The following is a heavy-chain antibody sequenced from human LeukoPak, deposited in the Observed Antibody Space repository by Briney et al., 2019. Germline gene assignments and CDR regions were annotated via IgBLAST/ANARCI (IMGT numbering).Heavy chain of an antibody. CDR2: TYYRSKWYN. CDR1: GDSVSSNSAA. CDR3: ARDQGPFPNWFDP. V-gene: IGHV6-1*01. D-gene: IGHD2-21*01. J-gene: IGHJ5*02. Sequence: SQILSLTCAISGDSVSSNSAAWNWIRQSPSRGLEWLGRTYYRSKWYNDYAVSVKSRITINPDTSKNQFSLQLNSVTPKNTAFYYCARDQGPFPNWFDPWGQGTLVTVSS.